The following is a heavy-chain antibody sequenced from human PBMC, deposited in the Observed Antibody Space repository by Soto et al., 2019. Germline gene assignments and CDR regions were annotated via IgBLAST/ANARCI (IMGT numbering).Heavy chain of an antibody. CDR3: ARSFVVVTDFDY. CDR1: GYTFTSYA. CDR2: INGGNGNT. D-gene: IGHD2-21*02. J-gene: IGHJ4*02. V-gene: IGHV1-3*01. Sequence: ASVKVSCKAPGYTFTSYAMHWVRQAPGQRLEWMGWINGGNGNTKYSQKFQGRVTITRDTSASTAYMELSSLRSEDTAVYYCARSFVVVTDFDYWGQGTLVTVSS.